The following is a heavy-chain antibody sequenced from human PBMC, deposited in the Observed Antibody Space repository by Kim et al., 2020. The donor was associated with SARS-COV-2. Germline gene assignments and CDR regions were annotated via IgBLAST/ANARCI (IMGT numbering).Heavy chain of an antibody. V-gene: IGHV4-59*01. Sequence: SETLSLTCTVSGGSISSYYWSWIRQPPGKGLEWIGYIYYSGSTNYNPSLKSRVTISVDTSKNQFSLKLSSVTAADTAVYYCARDDILTGIPFDPWGQGTLVTVSS. CDR1: GGSISSYY. D-gene: IGHD3-9*01. CDR3: ARDDILTGIPFDP. J-gene: IGHJ5*02. CDR2: IYYSGST.